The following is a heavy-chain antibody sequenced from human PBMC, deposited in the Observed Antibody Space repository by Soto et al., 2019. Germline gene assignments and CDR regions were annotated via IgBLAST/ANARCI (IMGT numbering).Heavy chain of an antibody. D-gene: IGHD4-17*01. CDR2: IYWDDDK. V-gene: IGHV2-5*02. CDR1: GFSLSTSGVG. Sequence: QITLKESGPTLVKPTQTLTLTCTFTGFSLSTSGVGVGWLGQPPGKALEWLALIYWDDDKRYSPSLKSRLTITEDTSKNQVVLTMTHMDPVDTATYYCAHRQRTVYIDYWGQGTLVTVSS. CDR3: AHRQRTVYIDY. J-gene: IGHJ4*02.